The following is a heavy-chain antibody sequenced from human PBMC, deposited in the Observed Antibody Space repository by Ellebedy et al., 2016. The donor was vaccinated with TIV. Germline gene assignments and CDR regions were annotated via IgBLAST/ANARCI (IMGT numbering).Heavy chain of an antibody. CDR3: ARDLKKRAAAGTELDY. J-gene: IGHJ4*02. Sequence: GESLKISCAASGFTFSSYGMHWVRQAPGKGLEWVAIISYDGSNEVYADSVKGRFTISRDNSKNPLSLQLNSLSADDTAVYYCARDLKKRAAAGTELDYWGQGTLVNVSS. CDR1: GFTFSSYG. V-gene: IGHV3-30*03. CDR2: ISYDGSNE. D-gene: IGHD6-13*01.